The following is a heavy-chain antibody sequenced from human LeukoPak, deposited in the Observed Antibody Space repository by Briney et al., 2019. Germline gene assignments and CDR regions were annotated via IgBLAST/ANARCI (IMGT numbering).Heavy chain of an antibody. CDR3: LMTTVTRNWFDP. CDR1: GFTFSNAW. CDR2: IKSKTDGGTT. Sequence: GGSLRPSCAASGFTFSNAWMSWVRQAPGKGLEWVGRIKSKTDGGTTDYAAPVKGRFTISRDDSKNTLYLQMNSLKTEDTAVYYCLMTTVTRNWFDPWGQGTLVTVSS. D-gene: IGHD4-17*01. J-gene: IGHJ5*02. V-gene: IGHV3-15*01.